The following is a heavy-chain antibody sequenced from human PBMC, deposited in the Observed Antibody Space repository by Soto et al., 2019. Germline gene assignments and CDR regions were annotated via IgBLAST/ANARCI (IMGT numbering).Heavy chain of an antibody. CDR1: GFTVSSNY. CDR3: ARARVGQWPLNWFDP. CDR2: IYSGGTT. V-gene: IGHV3-66*01. D-gene: IGHD6-19*01. Sequence: GGSLRLSCAASGFTVSSNYMSWVRQAPGKGLEWVSVIYSGGTTYYADSVKGRFTISRDNSKNTLYLQMNSLRAEDTAVYYCARARVGQWPLNWFDPWGQGTLVTVSS. J-gene: IGHJ5*02.